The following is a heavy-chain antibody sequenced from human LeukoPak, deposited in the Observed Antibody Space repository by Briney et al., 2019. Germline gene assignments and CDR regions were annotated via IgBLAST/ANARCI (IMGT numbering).Heavy chain of an antibody. CDR2: ISSSGSSI. J-gene: IGHJ6*02. D-gene: IGHD5-12*01. CDR1: GFTSSSYQ. V-gene: IGHV3-48*03. CDR3: ASGVEAGYSGQDYQYYYAMDV. Sequence: GGSLRPSCAASGFTSSSYQMNGLRQARGKGLEWVSYISSSGSSIYYANSVTGRVTISKDNAKNPLYLQMNSLRAEDTAVYYCASGVEAGYSGQDYQYYYAMDVWGQGTTVTVSS.